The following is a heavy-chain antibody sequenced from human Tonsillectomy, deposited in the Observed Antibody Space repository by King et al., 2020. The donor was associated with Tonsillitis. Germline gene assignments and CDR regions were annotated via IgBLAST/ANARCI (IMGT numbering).Heavy chain of an antibody. CDR3: AHNNYDYVWGSYRYTNFDY. D-gene: IGHD3-16*02. J-gene: IGHJ4*02. CDR1: GFSLSLGVG. V-gene: IGHV2-5*01. CDR2: IYWNDNK. Sequence: ITLKESGPTLVKPPQTLTLTCTFSGFSLSLGVGVGWIRQPPGKALEWLALIYWNDNKHYNPSLKSRLTITKDNSTNQVVLSMTNMDPVDTATYYCAHNNYDYVWGSYRYTNFDYWGQGTLVTVSS.